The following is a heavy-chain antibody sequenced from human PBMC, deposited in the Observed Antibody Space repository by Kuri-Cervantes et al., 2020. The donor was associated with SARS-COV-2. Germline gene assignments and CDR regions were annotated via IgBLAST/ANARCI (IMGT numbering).Heavy chain of an antibody. CDR1: GFTFSSYA. CDR3: AKIPYYDFWSGLYFDS. CDR2: ISGSGGGT. V-gene: IGHV3-23*01. Sequence: GGSLRLSCAASGFTFSSYAMRWVRQAPGKGLEWVSGISGSGGGTDYADSVQGRFSIPRDNSKNTLYLEMNGLGGDETAVYFCAKIPYYDFWSGLYFDSWGQGTLVTVSS. J-gene: IGHJ4*02. D-gene: IGHD3-3*01.